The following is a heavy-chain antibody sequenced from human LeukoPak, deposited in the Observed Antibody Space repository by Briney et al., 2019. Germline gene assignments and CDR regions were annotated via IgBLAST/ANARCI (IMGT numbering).Heavy chain of an antibody. CDR3: AKARYDGEVMIAATDY. V-gene: IGHV3-30*04. D-gene: IGHD2-15*01. CDR2: ISYDGSNK. J-gene: IGHJ4*02. CDR1: GFTFSSYA. Sequence: GGSLRLSCAASGFTFSSYAMHWVRQAPGKGLEWVAVISYDGSNKYYADSVKGRFTISRDNPKNTLYLQMNNLRADDTAVYYCAKARYDGEVMIAATDYWGQGTLVTVSS.